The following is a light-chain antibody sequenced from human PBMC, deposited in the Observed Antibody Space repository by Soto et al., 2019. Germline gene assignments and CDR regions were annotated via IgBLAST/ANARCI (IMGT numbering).Light chain of an antibody. V-gene: IGKV1-5*03. Sequence: DIQMTQSPSTLSASVGDRVTITCRASQSISSWLAWYQQKPGKAPKLLIYKASSLESGVPSRFSGSGSGTEFTLTLSSLQPDDFATYYCQQYNSYSLTWTFGQGTKVEIK. J-gene: IGKJ1*01. CDR3: QQYNSYSLTWT. CDR1: QSISSW. CDR2: KAS.